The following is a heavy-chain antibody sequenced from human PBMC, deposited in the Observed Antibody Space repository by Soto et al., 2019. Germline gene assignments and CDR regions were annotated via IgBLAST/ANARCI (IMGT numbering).Heavy chain of an antibody. CDR2: ISYDGNNT. Sequence: QVQLVESGGGVVQPGWSLRLSCAASGFSISDYGMEWVRQAPGKGLEWVALISYDGNNTYYADSVKGRFTISIDNSKDTLFLQMTGLRAEDTAVYYCAKGAGDRLSLGMDVWGQGATVTVSS. V-gene: IGHV3-30*18. CDR1: GFSISDYG. D-gene: IGHD1-26*01. CDR3: AKGAGDRLSLGMDV. J-gene: IGHJ6*02.